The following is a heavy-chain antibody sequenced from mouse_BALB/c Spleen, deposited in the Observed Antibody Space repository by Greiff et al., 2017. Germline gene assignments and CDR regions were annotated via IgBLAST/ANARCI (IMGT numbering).Heavy chain of an antibody. J-gene: IGHJ4*01. CDR3: ATYYYGSSTYAMDY. CDR1: GYTFTDYN. Sequence: VQLQEPGPELVKPGASVKISCKASGYTFTDYNMHWGKQSHGKSLEWIGYIYPYNGGTGYNQKFKSKATLTVDNSSSTAYMELRSLTSEDSAVYYCATYYYGSSTYAMDYWGQGTSVTVSS. CDR2: IYPYNGGT. V-gene: IGHV1S29*02. D-gene: IGHD1-1*01.